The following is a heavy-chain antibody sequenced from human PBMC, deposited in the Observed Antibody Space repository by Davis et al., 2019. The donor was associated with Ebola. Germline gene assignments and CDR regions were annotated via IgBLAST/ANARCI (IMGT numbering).Heavy chain of an antibody. D-gene: IGHD4-17*01. CDR1: GYSFTTYW. V-gene: IGHV5-51*01. CDR3: ARQSSGDYFDY. Sequence: GGSLRLSCKGSGYSFTTYWIGWVRQMPGKGLEWMGSLDPGDSDTRYSPSFQGQVTISADKSISTAYLQWSSLKASDTAIYYCARQSSGDYFDYWGQGTLVTVSS. J-gene: IGHJ4*02. CDR2: LDPGDSDT.